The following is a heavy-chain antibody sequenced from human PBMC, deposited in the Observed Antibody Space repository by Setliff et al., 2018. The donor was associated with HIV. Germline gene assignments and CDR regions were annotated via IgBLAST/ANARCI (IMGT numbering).Heavy chain of an antibody. Sequence: GASVKVSCKASSYTFTSYYIHWVRQAPGQGLEWMGRINPSGGSTSYAQKFQGRVTMTRDTSTSTVYMELSSLRSEDTAMYYCARRGVPQKIDLDSWGHGTLVTVSS. CDR3: ARRGVPQKIDLDS. D-gene: IGHD3-10*01. V-gene: IGHV1-46*01. CDR1: SYTFTSYY. J-gene: IGHJ5*01. CDR2: INPSGGST.